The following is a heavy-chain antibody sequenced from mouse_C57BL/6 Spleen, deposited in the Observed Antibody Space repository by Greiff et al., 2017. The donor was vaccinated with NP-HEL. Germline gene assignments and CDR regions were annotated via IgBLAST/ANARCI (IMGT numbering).Heavy chain of an antibody. V-gene: IGHV1-82*01. CDR1: GYAFSSSW. D-gene: IGHD1-1*01. CDR2: IYPGDGDT. Sequence: VKLMESGPELVKPGASVKISCKASGYAFSSSWMNWVKQRPGKGLEWIGRIYPGDGDTNYNGKFKGKATLTADKSSSTAYMQLSRLTSEDSAVYFCARAPVVSFDYWGQGTTLTVSS. J-gene: IGHJ2*01. CDR3: ARAPVVSFDY.